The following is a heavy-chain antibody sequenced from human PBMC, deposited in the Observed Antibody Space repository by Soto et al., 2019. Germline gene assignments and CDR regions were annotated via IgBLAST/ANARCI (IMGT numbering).Heavy chain of an antibody. V-gene: IGHV4-59*01. J-gene: IGHJ4*02. CDR2: IYYSGST. Sequence: SETLSLTCTVSGGSISSYYWSWIRQPPGKGLEWIGYIYYSGSTNYNPSLKSRVTISVDTSKNQFSLKLSSVTAADTAVYYCARVTTVTIDYWGQGTLVTVSS. CDR1: GGSISSYY. D-gene: IGHD4-4*01. CDR3: ARVTTVTIDY.